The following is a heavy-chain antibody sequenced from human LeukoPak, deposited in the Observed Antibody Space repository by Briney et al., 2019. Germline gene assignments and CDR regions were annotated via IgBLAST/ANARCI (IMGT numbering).Heavy chain of an antibody. CDR2: INHSGST. V-gene: IGHV4-34*01. Sequence: SETLSLTCGVYGGSLSGFYWSWIRQPPGKGLEWIGEINHSGSTNYNPSLKSRVTISVGMSNNQFSLKLSSVTAADTAVYYCARTGYFYTTGNFDLWGQGTLVAVSS. D-gene: IGHD4-17*01. CDR1: GGSLSGFY. CDR3: ARTGYFYTTGNFDL. J-gene: IGHJ4*02.